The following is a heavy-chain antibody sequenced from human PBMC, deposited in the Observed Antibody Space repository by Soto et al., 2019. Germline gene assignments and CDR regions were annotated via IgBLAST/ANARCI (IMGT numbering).Heavy chain of an antibody. CDR1: GFTFRVYR. V-gene: IGHV3-21*01. D-gene: IGHD5-12*01. Sequence: GGSLRDSFAASGFTFRVYRMPWVRQAPGKVLEWVSSITNSSNYISYADSVRGRFTISIDNAKNSLYLQMASLRAEDTAVYYCVRNGDIGALPDLFDPGSQRTLVIVSS. J-gene: IGHJ5*02. CDR3: VRNGDIGALPDLFDP. CDR2: ITNSSNYI.